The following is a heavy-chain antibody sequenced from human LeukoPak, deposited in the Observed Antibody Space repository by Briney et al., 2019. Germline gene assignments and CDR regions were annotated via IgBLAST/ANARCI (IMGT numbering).Heavy chain of an antibody. Sequence: SEALSLTCAVSGGSISSGGYSWSWIRQPPGKGLEWIGYIYHSGSTYYNPSLKSRVTISVDRSKNQFSLKLSSVTAADTAVYYCASSGYAVYYGMDVWGQGTTVTVSS. CDR3: ASSGYAVYYGMDV. V-gene: IGHV4-30-2*01. D-gene: IGHD5-12*01. CDR1: GGSISSGGYS. CDR2: IYHSGST. J-gene: IGHJ6*02.